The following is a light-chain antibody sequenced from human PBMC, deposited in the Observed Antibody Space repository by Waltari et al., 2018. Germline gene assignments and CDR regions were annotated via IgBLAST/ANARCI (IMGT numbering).Light chain of an antibody. CDR3: QQYYSTPAWT. CDR2: WAS. CDR1: QIVLYSSNNKNY. Sequence: DIVMTQSPDSLAVSRGERATTHCKSSQIVLYSSNNKNYLAWYQQKPGQPPKLLIYWASTRESGVPDRFSGSGSGTDFTLTISSLQAEDVAVYYCQQYYSTPAWTFGQGTKVEIK. V-gene: IGKV4-1*01. J-gene: IGKJ1*01.